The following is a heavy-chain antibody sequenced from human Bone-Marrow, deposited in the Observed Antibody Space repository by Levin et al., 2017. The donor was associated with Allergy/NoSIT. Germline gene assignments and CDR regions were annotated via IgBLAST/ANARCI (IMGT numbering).Heavy chain of an antibody. D-gene: IGHD3-10*01. CDR2: ISGSSGKYI. V-gene: IGHV3-21*06. CDR3: ARDMVVDTVSVFYFDY. J-gene: IGHJ4*02. CDR1: GFSFSTYS. Sequence: PGGSLRLSCAASGFSFSTYSMNWVRQAPGKGLEWISSISGSSGKYIYYADSVKGRFTISRDNAKSSVYLQMNSLRAEDTAVYYCARDMVVDTVSVFYFDYWGQGSLVTVSS.